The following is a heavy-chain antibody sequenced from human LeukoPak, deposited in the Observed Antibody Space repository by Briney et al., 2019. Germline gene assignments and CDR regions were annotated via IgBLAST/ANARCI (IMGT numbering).Heavy chain of an antibody. CDR3: ARVLDYYGAGTRDFDY. Sequence: PSETLSLTCTVSGYSISTGYYWGWIRQPPGKGLEWIGSMYHSESTYYNPSLKSRVTMSADTSKNQFSLKLNSVTAADTAVYYCARVLDYYGAGTRDFDYWGEGILVTVPS. CDR1: GYSISTGYY. V-gene: IGHV4-38-2*02. D-gene: IGHD3-10*01. J-gene: IGHJ4*02. CDR2: MYHSEST.